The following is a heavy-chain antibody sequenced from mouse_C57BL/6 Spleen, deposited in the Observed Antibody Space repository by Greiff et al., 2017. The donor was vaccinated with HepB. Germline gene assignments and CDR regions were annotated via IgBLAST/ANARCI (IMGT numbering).Heavy chain of an antibody. Sequence: EVHLVESGGGLVKPGGSLKLSCAASGFTFSDYGMHWVRQAPEKGLEWVAYISSGSSTIYYADTVKGRFTISRDNAKNTLFLQMTSLRSEDTAMYYCAREIYYDPFAYWGQGTLVTVSA. CDR3: AREIYYDPFAY. CDR1: GFTFSDYG. V-gene: IGHV5-17*01. J-gene: IGHJ3*01. D-gene: IGHD2-4*01. CDR2: ISSGSSTI.